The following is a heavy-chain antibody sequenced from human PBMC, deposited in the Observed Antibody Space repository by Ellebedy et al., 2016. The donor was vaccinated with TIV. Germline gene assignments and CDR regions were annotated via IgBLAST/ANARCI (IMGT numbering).Heavy chain of an antibody. CDR1: GFTVGSNY. Sequence: GESLKISCAASGFTVGSNYMTWVRQAPGKGLEWVSSIHSGGRTYHADSVKGRFTISRDKSKNEVYLQLNSLRAEDTAVYYCAGNYGSDNFDYWGQGTLVTVSP. V-gene: IGHV3-53*01. CDR3: AGNYGSDNFDY. CDR2: IHSGGRT. J-gene: IGHJ4*02. D-gene: IGHD3-10*01.